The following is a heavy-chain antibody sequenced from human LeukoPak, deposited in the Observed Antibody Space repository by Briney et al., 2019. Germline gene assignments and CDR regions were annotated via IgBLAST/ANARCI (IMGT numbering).Heavy chain of an antibody. J-gene: IGHJ4*02. Sequence: PGGSLRLSCAASGFAFNNYVMTWVRQAPGKGLEWVSAISGSGGSTYYADSVNGRFTISRDNSKNTLYLQMNSLRAEDTAVYYCAKSRVVVVAATSIWGQGTLVTVSS. V-gene: IGHV3-23*01. CDR3: AKSRVVVVAATSI. CDR2: ISGSGGST. CDR1: GFAFNNYV. D-gene: IGHD2-15*01.